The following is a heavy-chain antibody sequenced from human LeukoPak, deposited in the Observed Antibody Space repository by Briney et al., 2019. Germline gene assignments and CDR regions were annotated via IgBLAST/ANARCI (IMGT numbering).Heavy chain of an antibody. V-gene: IGHV1-2*02. CDR3: ARRPRGSSWYYFDY. Sequence: GASVKVSCKASGYTFTGYYMHWVRQAPGQGLERMGWINPNSGGTNYAQKFQGRVTMTRDTSISTAYMELSRLRSDDTAVYYCARRPRGSSWYYFDYWGQGTLVTVSS. J-gene: IGHJ4*02. CDR1: GYTFTGYY. D-gene: IGHD6-13*01. CDR2: INPNSGGT.